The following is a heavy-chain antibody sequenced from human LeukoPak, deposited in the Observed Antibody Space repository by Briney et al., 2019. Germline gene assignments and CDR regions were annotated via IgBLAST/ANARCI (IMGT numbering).Heavy chain of an antibody. V-gene: IGHV3-53*05. D-gene: IGHD6-19*01. Sequence: GGSLRLSCAVSGFSVNNHYISWVRQAPGKGLEWVSVIYSGGSTYYADSVKGRFTISRDNAKNSLYLQMNSLRAEDTALYYCAKDILAVAGDSSQGPLDYWGQGTLVTVSS. CDR1: GFSVNNHY. CDR2: IYSGGST. CDR3: AKDILAVAGDSSQGPLDY. J-gene: IGHJ4*02.